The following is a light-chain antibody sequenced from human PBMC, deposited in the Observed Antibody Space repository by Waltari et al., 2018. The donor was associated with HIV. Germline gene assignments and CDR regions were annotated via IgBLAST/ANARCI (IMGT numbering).Light chain of an antibody. CDR2: QDT. CDR1: TLPHKS. J-gene: IGLJ3*02. Sequence: SYDLTQPPSVSVSSGQTATVTFSGLTLPHKSVSWYHQRSGQSPVLVIYQDTKRPPGIPERFVGSTSENTATLTINETQPLDEAHYSCQAWDSGTIVFGGGTRLTDL. V-gene: IGLV3-1*01. CDR3: QAWDSGTIV.